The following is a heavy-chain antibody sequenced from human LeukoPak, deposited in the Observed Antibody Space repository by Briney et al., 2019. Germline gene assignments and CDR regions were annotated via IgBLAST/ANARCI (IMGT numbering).Heavy chain of an antibody. J-gene: IGHJ4*02. D-gene: IGHD4/OR15-4a*01. Sequence: GGSLRLSCAASGFTASTNHLSWVRQAPGKGLEGVSGLSGSGGSTDYADSVKGRFTVSRGNSKNTLFLQMNSLRAEDTAIYYCAKERDYGPADYWGQGTLVTVSS. CDR2: LSGSGGST. V-gene: IGHV3-23*01. CDR1: GFTASTNH. CDR3: AKERDYGPADY.